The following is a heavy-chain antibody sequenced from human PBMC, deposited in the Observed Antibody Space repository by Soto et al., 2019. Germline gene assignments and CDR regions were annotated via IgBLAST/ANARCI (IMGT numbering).Heavy chain of an antibody. Sequence: SETLSLTCTVSGGSISSSSYYWGWIRQPPGKGLEWIGSIYYSGSTYYNPSLKSRVTISVDTSKNQFSLKLSSVTAADTAVYYCARRDFWSGYFSWGQGTLVTVSS. CDR1: GGSISSSSYY. CDR2: IYYSGST. D-gene: IGHD3-3*01. J-gene: IGHJ4*02. V-gene: IGHV4-39*01. CDR3: ARRDFWSGYFS.